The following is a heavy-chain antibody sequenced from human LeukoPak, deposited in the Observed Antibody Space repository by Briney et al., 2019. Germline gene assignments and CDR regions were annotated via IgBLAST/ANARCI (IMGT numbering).Heavy chain of an antibody. J-gene: IGHJ4*02. V-gene: IGHV1-46*01. D-gene: IGHD2-2*01. Sequence: ASVKVSCKTSGYTFTSYHMHWVRQAPGQGLEWVAIIKSTGGTTVYAQKFQGRVTVTRDTSTSTVYMDLSSLSSENTAVYYCVREDAHTYYFDFWGPGTLVTVFS. CDR2: IKSTGGTT. CDR1: GYTFTSYH. CDR3: VREDAHTYYFDF.